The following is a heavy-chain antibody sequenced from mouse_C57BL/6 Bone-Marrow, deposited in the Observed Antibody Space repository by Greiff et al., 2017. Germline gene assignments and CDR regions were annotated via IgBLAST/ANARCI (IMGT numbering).Heavy chain of an antibody. CDR1: GYAFTSYW. Sequence: QVQLQQSGAELVKPGASVKISCKASGYAFTSYWMNWVKQRPGKGLEWIGQIYPGDGDTNYNGKFKGKATLTVDKSSSTAYMQLSSLTSEDSAVEFCGRWGRETWFAYWGQGTLVTVS. J-gene: IGHJ3*01. CDR3: GRWGRETWFAY. V-gene: IGHV1-80*01. CDR2: IYPGDGDT.